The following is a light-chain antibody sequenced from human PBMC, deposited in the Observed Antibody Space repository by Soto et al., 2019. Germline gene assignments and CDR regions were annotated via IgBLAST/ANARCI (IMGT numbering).Light chain of an antibody. Sequence: QSALTQPRSVSGSPGQSVTISCTGTSSDVGGYNYVSRYQQHPGKAPKLMIYDVSKRPSGVPDRFSGSKSGNTASLTISGLQAEDEADYYCCSYAGSSLWVFGGGTKLTVL. CDR1: SSDVGGYNY. V-gene: IGLV2-11*01. CDR2: DVS. J-gene: IGLJ2*01. CDR3: CSYAGSSLWV.